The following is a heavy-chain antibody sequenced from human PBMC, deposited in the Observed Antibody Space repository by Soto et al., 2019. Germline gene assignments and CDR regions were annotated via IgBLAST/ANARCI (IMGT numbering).Heavy chain of an antibody. CDR2: ITDDGSSK. CDR1: GFSFTTYT. CDR3: ERAIEPAMDGCDY. V-gene: IGHV3-30-3*01. J-gene: IGHJ4*02. D-gene: IGHD5-18*01. Sequence: GGSLRLSCAASGFSFTTYTMHWVRQAPGKGLEWVAAITDDGSSKYYADSVKGRFTISRDNSKNTLYLQMNSLRGDDTANYYCERAIEPAMDGCDYWGQGALVTVSS.